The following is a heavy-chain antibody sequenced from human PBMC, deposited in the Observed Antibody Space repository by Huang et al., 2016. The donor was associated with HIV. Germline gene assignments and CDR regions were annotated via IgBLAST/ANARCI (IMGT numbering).Heavy chain of an antibody. Sequence: EVQLVESGGGLVQPGGSLRLSCAASGFTFSSDVMYWVRQAPGKGLECVSAISSDGNRIYYTDSVKGRFTISRDTSKNTLYLEMGSLRAEDMAVYYCARAMVTTDHDAFDIWGQGTMVTVSS. CDR3: ARAMVTTDHDAFDI. CDR1: GFTFSSDV. V-gene: IGHV3-64*07. CDR2: ISSDGNRI. J-gene: IGHJ3*02. D-gene: IGHD4-17*01.